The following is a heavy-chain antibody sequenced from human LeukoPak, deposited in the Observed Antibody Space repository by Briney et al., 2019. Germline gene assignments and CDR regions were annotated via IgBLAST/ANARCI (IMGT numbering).Heavy chain of an antibody. Sequence: SETLSLTCAVSGGSISGGGYSWSWIRQPPGKGLEWIGYIYHSGSTYYNPSLKSRVTISVDRSKNQFSLKLSSVTAADTAVYYCARDGAGVGYFDYWGQGTLVTVSS. V-gene: IGHV4-30-2*01. CDR3: ARDGAGVGYFDY. CDR2: IYHSGST. J-gene: IGHJ4*02. CDR1: GGSISGGGYS. D-gene: IGHD3-10*01.